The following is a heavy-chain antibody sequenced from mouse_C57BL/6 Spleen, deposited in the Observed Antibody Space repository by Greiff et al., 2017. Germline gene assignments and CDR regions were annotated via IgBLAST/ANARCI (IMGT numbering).Heavy chain of an antibody. D-gene: IGHD1-2*01. CDR2: IDPYSGGP. V-gene: IGHV1-72*01. CDR3: ARRVLRQYWYFDV. CDR1: GYTFPSYW. J-gene: IGHJ1*03. Sequence: QVQLQQSGAELVKPGASVKLSCKASGYTFPSYWMHWVQQRPGRGLEWLGRIDPYSGGPKSNEKFKSKATLTVDKPSSTAYMQLSSLTSEDSAVYYCARRVLRQYWYFDVWGTGTTVTVAS.